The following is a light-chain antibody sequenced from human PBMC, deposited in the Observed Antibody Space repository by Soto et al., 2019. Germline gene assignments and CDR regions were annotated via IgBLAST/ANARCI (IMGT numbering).Light chain of an antibody. J-gene: IGKJ4*01. CDR3: HQGDGSPLT. Sequence: DIQMTQSPSSLSASVGDRVTLTCRASQSIANPSTWYQHRPGKAPELVIYGASNLQSGVPSRLRGSGSGTDVSLSSNSVQPEDVATYDCHQGDGSPLTFSGGTKV. CDR1: QSIANP. V-gene: IGKV1-39*01. CDR2: GAS.